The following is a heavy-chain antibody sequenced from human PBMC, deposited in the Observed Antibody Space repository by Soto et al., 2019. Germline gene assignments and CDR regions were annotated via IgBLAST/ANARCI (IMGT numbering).Heavy chain of an antibody. D-gene: IGHD3-22*01. J-gene: IGHJ4*02. CDR2: VSFRGDI. V-gene: IGHV3-21*04. CDR3: VRATYFSDSSGYTRCFDY. CDR1: GFMFSSYT. Sequence: EVQLVESGGGLVKPGGSLRLSCTASGFMFSSYTMNWVRQAPGKGLEWVSSVSFRGDIYYADSLEGRFTISRDDAKNSLYLQMNSLKTEDTAVYYCVRATYFSDSSGYTRCFDYWGQGTLVTVSS.